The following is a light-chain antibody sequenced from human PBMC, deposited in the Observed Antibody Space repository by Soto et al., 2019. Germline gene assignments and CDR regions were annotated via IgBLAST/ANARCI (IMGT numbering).Light chain of an antibody. CDR2: EVS. V-gene: IGLV2-23*02. CDR1: SSDVGSYNL. CDR3: CSYAGSSTFRVV. J-gene: IGLJ2*01. Sequence: QSALTQPASVSGSPGQSITISCTGTSSDVGSYNLVSWYQQLPGKAPKLMIYEVSKRPSGVSNRFSGSKSGNTASLTISGLQAEDEADYYCCSYAGSSTFRVVFGGGTKLTVL.